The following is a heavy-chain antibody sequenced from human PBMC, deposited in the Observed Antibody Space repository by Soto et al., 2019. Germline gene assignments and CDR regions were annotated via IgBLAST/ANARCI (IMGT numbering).Heavy chain of an antibody. Sequence: PSETLSLTCTVSGGSISSYYWSWIRQPPGKGLEWIGYIYYSGSTNYNPSLKSRVTISVDTSKNQFSLKLSSVTAADTAVYYCARGPPGYYYYGMDVWGQGTTVTVSS. CDR2: IYYSGST. V-gene: IGHV4-59*12. CDR1: GGSISSYY. J-gene: IGHJ6*02. CDR3: ARGPPGYYYYGMDV.